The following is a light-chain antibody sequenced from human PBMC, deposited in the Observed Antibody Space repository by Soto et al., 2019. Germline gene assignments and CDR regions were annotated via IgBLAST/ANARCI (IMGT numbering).Light chain of an antibody. CDR1: QSVSRT. Sequence: EIVITQSPTTLSVSPGERAPLSCRASQSVSRTLAWYQQKRGQPPMLLIGAASTTATSTAARISGSSCETYSPPTSSRLDPEDFAVYYCQQRSDWPLTFGQGTRLEIK. V-gene: IGKV3-11*01. CDR3: QQRSDWPLT. J-gene: IGKJ5*01. CDR2: AAS.